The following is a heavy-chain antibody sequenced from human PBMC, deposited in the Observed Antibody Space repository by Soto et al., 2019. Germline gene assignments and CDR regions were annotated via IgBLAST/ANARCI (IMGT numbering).Heavy chain of an antibody. D-gene: IGHD5-12*01. CDR3: ARDRGGYDRLYYYHGMDV. V-gene: IGHV3-11*06. CDR1: GFTFSDYY. J-gene: IGHJ6*02. CDR2: ISSSRGST. Sequence: QVQLVESGGGLVKPGGSLRLSCAASGFTFSDYYMSWIRQAPGKGLEYISYISSSRGSTNYADSVKGRFTISRDNAKNSLYLQMSSLRAEDTAVYYCARDRGGYDRLYYYHGMDVWGQGTTVTVSS.